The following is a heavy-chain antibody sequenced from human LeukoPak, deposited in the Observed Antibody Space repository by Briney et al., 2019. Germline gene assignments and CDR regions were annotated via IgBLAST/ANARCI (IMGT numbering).Heavy chain of an antibody. CDR2: IYPGDSDT. CDR1: GYSFTSYW. V-gene: IGHV5-51*01. CDR3: ARRRGSGGSYIPLAFDI. J-gene: IGHJ3*02. Sequence: GESLKISCKGSGYSFTSYWIGWVRQMPGKGLEWMGIIYPGDSDTSYSPSFQGQVTISADKSISTAYLQWSSLKASDTAMYYCARRRGSGGSYIPLAFDIWGQGTMVTVSS. D-gene: IGHD2-15*01.